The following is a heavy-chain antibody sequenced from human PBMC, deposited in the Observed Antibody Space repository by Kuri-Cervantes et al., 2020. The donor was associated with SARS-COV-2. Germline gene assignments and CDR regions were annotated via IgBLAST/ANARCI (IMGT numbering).Heavy chain of an antibody. D-gene: IGHD3-3*01. V-gene: IGHV4-30-2*01. CDR2: IFHSGTA. Sequence: SETLSLTCAVSGGSISNGGYSWIWIRQPPGKGLEYIGCIFHSGTAYYNPSLKSRVAMSADRSKNQFSLNLRSVTAADTAVYYCARATLTMNFDYWGPGALVTVSS. CDR3: ARATLTMNFDY. CDR1: GGSISNGGYS. J-gene: IGHJ4*02.